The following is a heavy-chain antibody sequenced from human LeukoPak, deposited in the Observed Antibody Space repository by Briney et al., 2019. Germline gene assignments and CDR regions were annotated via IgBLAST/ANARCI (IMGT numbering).Heavy chain of an antibody. Sequence: GGSLRLPCAASGFTFSSYAMSWVRQAPGKGLEWVSAISGSGGSTYYADSVKGRFTISRDNSKNTLYLQMNSLRAEDTAVYYCAKDRRGIAARPGWFDPWGQGTLVTVSS. CDR3: AKDRRGIAARPGWFDP. D-gene: IGHD6-6*01. V-gene: IGHV3-23*01. CDR1: GFTFSSYA. J-gene: IGHJ5*02. CDR2: ISGSGGST.